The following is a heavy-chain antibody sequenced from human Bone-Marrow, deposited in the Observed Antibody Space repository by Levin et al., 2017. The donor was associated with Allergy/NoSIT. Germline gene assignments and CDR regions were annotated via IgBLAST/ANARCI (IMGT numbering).Heavy chain of an antibody. V-gene: IGHV4-38-2*01. J-gene: IGHJ6*02. Sequence: ASETLSLTCVVSGHSISSSYYWGWIRQPPGKGLEWIGSVYHSGSTYYNPSLTSRLTMSVDTSKNQFSLKLSSVSAADTAVYYCARTNDCGGNAYDDYGSDVWGQGTTVSVSS. D-gene: IGHD4-23*01. CDR2: VYHSGST. CDR1: GHSISSSYY. CDR3: ARTNDCGGNAYDDYGSDV.